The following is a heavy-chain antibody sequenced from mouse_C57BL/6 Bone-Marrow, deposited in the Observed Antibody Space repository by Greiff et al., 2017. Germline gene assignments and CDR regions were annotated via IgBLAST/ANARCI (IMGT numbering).Heavy chain of an antibody. V-gene: IGHV1-9*01. Sequence: VQLQQSGAELMKPGASVKLSCKATGYTFTGYWIEWVKQRPGHGLEWIGEILPGSGSTNYNEKFKGKATFTADTSSNTTYMQLSSLTTEDSAIYYCARRLRRLHYYAMDYWGQGTLVTVSA. D-gene: IGHD1-1*02. CDR3: ARRLRRLHYYAMDY. J-gene: IGHJ3*01. CDR1: GYTFTGYW. CDR2: ILPGSGST.